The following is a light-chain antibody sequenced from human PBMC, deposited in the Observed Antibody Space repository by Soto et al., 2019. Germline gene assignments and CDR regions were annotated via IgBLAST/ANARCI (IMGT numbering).Light chain of an antibody. Sequence: EIVLTQSPGTLSLSPGERATLSCRGSQSVSSNYLAWYQQSPGQAPRLLIYGASSRATGIPDRFSGGGSGTDFTLTISRLEPEDFAVYYCQQYGSSPWTFGQGTKVEIK. V-gene: IGKV3-20*01. CDR1: QSVSSNY. CDR3: QQYGSSPWT. CDR2: GAS. J-gene: IGKJ1*01.